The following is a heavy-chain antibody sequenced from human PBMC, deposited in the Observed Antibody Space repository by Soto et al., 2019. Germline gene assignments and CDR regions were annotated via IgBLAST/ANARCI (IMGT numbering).Heavy chain of an antibody. CDR2: IIGSGGST. CDR3: ARRGSGSDYDY. D-gene: IGHD1-26*01. V-gene: IGHV3-23*01. J-gene: IGHJ4*02. Sequence: GSLSLSCAASGFTFSSYAMRWVRQAPVKGLEWVSAIIGSGGSTYDADSVKGRFTISRDNPKITLNLQMNSLRAENTAVYYFARRGSGSDYDYWGQGTLVTVSS. CDR1: GFTFSSYA.